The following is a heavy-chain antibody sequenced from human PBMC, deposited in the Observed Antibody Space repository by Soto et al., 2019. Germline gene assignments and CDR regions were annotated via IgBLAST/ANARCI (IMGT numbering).Heavy chain of an antibody. V-gene: IGHV3-23*01. J-gene: IGHJ6*02. D-gene: IGHD1-1*01. CDR2: ISGTGGST. CDR3: AKGPCGGTTYYYYGMDV. Sequence: GGSLRLSCAASGFTFTSYAMSWVRQAPGKGLEWVSSISGTGGSTYYADSVKGRFTISRDNSKNTLYLQMDSLRAEDTAVYYCAKGPCGGTTYYYYGMDVWGQGTTVTVSS. CDR1: GFTFTSYA.